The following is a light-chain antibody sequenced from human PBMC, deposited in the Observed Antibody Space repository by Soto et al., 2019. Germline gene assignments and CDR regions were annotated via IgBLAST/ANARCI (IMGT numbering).Light chain of an antibody. CDR1: SSDVGGYNF. J-gene: IGLJ2*01. CDR2: DVT. Sequence: QSALTQPASVSGSPGQSITISCTGTSSDVGGYNFVSWYQQHTGKAPKLIIYDVTNPPSGVSICFSGSNSGNTASLTISGFQDEDEYYYYGSSDTNKDPLVFGGGTKVTVL. V-gene: IGLV2-14*03. CDR3: SSDTNKDPLV.